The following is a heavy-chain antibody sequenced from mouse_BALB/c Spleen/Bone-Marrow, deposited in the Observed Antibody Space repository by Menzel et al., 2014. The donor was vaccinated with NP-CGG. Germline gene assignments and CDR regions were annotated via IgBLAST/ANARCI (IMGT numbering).Heavy chain of an antibody. V-gene: IGHV1-9*01. J-gene: IGHJ2*01. CDR2: ILPESGST. CDR3: ARTPGVLYFFDY. D-gene: IGHD6-5*01. CDR1: GYTFSSYW. Sequence: VQVVESGAELMKPGASVKISCKSSGYTFSSYWIEWVKRRPGHGLEWIGEILPESGSTNYNEKFRGKATFTADTSSNTAYMQLSGLTSEDSAVYYCARTPGVLYFFDYWGQGTTLTVSS.